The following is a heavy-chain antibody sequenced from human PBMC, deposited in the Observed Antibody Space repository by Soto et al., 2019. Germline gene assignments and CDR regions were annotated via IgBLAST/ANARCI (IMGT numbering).Heavy chain of an antibody. Sequence: QVQLVQSGAEVKKPGASVKVSCKASGYTFTSYGISWVRQAPGQGLEWMGWISAYNGNTNYAQKLQGKVTMTTDTPPSPAYMERGSLRSDDRAVYYCARASAAAARRRGGFDYWGQGTLVTVSS. CDR3: ARASAAAARRRGGFDY. CDR1: GYTFTSYG. CDR2: ISAYNGNT. V-gene: IGHV1-18*01. J-gene: IGHJ4*02. D-gene: IGHD6-25*01.